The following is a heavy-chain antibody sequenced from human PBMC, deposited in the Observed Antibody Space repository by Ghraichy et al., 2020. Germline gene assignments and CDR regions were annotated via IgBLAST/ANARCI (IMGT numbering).Heavy chain of an antibody. CDR3: ARLFGVPAAKSDY. D-gene: IGHD2-2*01. Sequence: SETLSLTCTVSGGSVSSGSYYWSWIRQPPGKGLEWIGYIYYSGSTNYNPSLKSRVTISVDTSKNQFSLKLSSVTAADTAVYYCARLFGVPAAKSDYWGQGTLVTVSS. CDR1: GGSVSSGSYY. V-gene: IGHV4-61*01. CDR2: IYYSGST. J-gene: IGHJ4*02.